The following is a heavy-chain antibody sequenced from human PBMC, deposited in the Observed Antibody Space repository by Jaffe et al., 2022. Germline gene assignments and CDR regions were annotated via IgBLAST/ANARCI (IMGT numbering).Heavy chain of an antibody. CDR3: ATGEGVLWRLHLGELSSHFDY. CDR1: GFTFSSYG. Sequence: QVQLVESGGGVVQPGRSLRLSCAASGFTFSSYGMHWVRQAPGKGLEWVAVISYDGSNKYYADSVKGRFTISRDNSKNTLYLQMNSLRAEDTAVYYCATGEGVLWRLHLGELSSHFDYWGQGTLVTVSS. J-gene: IGHJ4*02. V-gene: IGHV3-30*03. D-gene: IGHD3-16*02. CDR2: ISYDGSNK.